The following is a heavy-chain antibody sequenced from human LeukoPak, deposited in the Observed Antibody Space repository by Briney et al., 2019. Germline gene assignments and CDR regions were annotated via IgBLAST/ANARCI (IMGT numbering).Heavy chain of an antibody. V-gene: IGHV3-23*01. J-gene: IGHJ4*02. CDR1: GFTFSSYA. CDR3: AKLPRYCSSTSCCPFDY. CDR2: ISGSGGST. Sequence: GGSLRLSCAASGFTFSSYAMSWVRQAPGKGLEWVSAISGSGGSTYYADSVKGRFTISRDNSKNTLYLQMNSLRAEDTAVYYCAKLPRYCSSTSCCPFDYWGQGTLVTVSS. D-gene: IGHD2-2*01.